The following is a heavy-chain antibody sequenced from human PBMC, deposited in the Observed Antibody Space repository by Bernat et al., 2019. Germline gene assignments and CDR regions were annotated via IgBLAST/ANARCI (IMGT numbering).Heavy chain of an antibody. CDR3: ARAGERYGDYYDY. CDR2: IKQDGSEK. V-gene: IGHV3-7*03. D-gene: IGHD3-16*01. CDR1: GFTFSNYW. Sequence: EVQLVESGGGLVQPGGSLRLSCAASGFTFSNYWMSWVRQAPGKGLEWVANIKQDGSEKYYVDSVKGRFTISRDNAKNSLYLQMNSLRAEDTAVYYCARAGERYGDYYDYWGQGTLVTVSS. J-gene: IGHJ4*02.